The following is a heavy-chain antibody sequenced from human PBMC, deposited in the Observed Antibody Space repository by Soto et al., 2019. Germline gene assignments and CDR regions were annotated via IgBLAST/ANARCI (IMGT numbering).Heavy chain of an antibody. Sequence: EVQLLESGGGLVQPGGSLRLSCAASGFTFSSYAMKWVRQAPGKGLEWVSLIGESGTPPYYADSVKGRFTISRDKSGKTLVLERDSLRAEDTAVYDCARYIPGVRYYGMDVWGQGTTVTVSS. CDR3: ARYIPGVRYYGMDV. CDR1: GFTFSSYA. V-gene: IGHV3-23*01. CDR2: IGESGTPP. J-gene: IGHJ6*02. D-gene: IGHD2-2*01.